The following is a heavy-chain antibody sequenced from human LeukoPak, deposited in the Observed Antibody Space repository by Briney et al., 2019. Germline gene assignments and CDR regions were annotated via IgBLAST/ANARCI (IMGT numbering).Heavy chain of an antibody. D-gene: IGHD2-2*01. V-gene: IGHV3-23*01. J-gene: IGHJ4*02. CDR2: ISGSAGRT. CDR1: GFNFSSYA. CDR3: AKDRPRSSTSCYELFDY. Sequence: PGGSLRLSCAASGFNFSSYAMSWVRQAPGKGLEWVSGISGSAGRTYYADSVKGRLTISRDNSKNTLYVQMNSLRAEDTAVYYCAKDRPRSSTSCYELFDYWGQGTLVTVSS.